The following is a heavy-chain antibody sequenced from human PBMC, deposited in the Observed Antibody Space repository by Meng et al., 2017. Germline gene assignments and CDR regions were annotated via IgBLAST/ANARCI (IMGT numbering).Heavy chain of an antibody. CDR2: INTNTGNP. CDR1: DYTFTSYA. J-gene: IGHJ4*02. V-gene: IGHV7-4-1*02. CDR3: AREGRVDFDY. D-gene: IGHD1-26*01. Sequence: VRAVVPVLGSKRPGASMQVSCKASDYTFTSYAMNWVRPAPGQGLEWMGWINTNTGNPTYAQGFTARFVFSLDTSVSTAYLQISSLKAEDTAVYYCAREGRVDFDYWGQGTLVTVSS.